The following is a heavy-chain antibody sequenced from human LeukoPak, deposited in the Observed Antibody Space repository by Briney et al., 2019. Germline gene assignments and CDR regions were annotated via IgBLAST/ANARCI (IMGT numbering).Heavy chain of an antibody. CDR1: GFTFSHYG. V-gene: IGHV4-34*01. Sequence: PGGSLRLSCAASGFTFSHYGMHWIRQPPGKGLQWIGEINHSGSTNYNPSLKSRVTISVDTSKNQFSLKLSSVTAADTAVYYCARHWGYCSSASCYGLNWFDPWGQGTLVTVSS. CDR2: INHSGST. CDR3: ARHWGYCSSASCYGLNWFDP. J-gene: IGHJ5*02. D-gene: IGHD2-2*01.